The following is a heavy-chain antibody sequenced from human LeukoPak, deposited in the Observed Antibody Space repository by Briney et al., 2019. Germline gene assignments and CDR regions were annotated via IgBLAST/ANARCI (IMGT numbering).Heavy chain of an antibody. CDR2: IYYSGST. CDR1: GGSISSYY. CDR3: ARSHGDLATFDY. V-gene: IGHV4-59*01. J-gene: IGHJ4*02. Sequence: SETLSLTCTVSGGSISSYYWSWIRQPPGKGQEWIGYIYYSGSTNYNPSLKSRVTISVDTSKNQFSLKLSSVTAADTAVYYCARSHGDLATFDYWGQGTLVTVSS. D-gene: IGHD4-17*01.